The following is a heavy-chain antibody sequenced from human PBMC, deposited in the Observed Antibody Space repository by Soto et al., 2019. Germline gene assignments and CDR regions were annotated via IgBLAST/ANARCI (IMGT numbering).Heavy chain of an antibody. CDR2: ISGSGGNT. V-gene: IGHV3-23*01. D-gene: IGHD3-3*01. Sequence: GGSLRLSCAASGFTFSNHAMSWVRQAPGKGLEWVSLISGSGGNTNYADSVRGRFTISRDNSKKTVHLQMNSLRADDTAVYYCAKGKANSVFGVDTLFDYWGQGTLVTVSS. J-gene: IGHJ4*02. CDR3: AKGKANSVFGVDTLFDY. CDR1: GFTFSNHA.